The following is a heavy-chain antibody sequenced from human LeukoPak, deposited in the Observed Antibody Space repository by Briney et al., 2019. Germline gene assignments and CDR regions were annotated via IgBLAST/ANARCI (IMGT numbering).Heavy chain of an antibody. J-gene: IGHJ4*02. CDR3: AKDQAIGYYYGSGSLD. CDR2: ISYDGSNK. D-gene: IGHD3-10*01. CDR1: GFTFSSYG. V-gene: IGHV3-30*18. Sequence: PGRSLRLSCAASGFTFSSYGMHWVRQAPGKGLEWVAVISYDGSNKYYADSVKGRFTISRDNSKNTLYLQMNSLRAEDTAVYYCAKDQAIGYYYGSGSLDWGQGTLVTVSS.